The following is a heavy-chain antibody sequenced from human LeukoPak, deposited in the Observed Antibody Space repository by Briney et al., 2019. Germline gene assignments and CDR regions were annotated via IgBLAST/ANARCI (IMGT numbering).Heavy chain of an antibody. CDR3: ATPKYYAYVWGSYRLTGDWFDP. D-gene: IGHD3-16*02. CDR2: FDPEDGET. V-gene: IGHV1-24*01. CDR1: VCTLTELS. J-gene: IGHJ5*02. Sequence: GASVKVSCKVSVCTLTELSMHWVRRAPGKGLEWMGGFDPEDGETIYAQKVQGRVTMTEDTSTDTANMELASLRSEDTAVYYCATPKYYAYVWGSYRLTGDWFDPWGQGTLVTVSS.